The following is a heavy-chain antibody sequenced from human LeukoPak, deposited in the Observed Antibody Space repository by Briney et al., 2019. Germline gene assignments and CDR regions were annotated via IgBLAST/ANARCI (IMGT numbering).Heavy chain of an antibody. CDR1: GGSFSGYY. J-gene: IGHJ6*03. CDR2: INHSGST. Sequence: NPSETLSLTCAVYGGSFSGYYWSWIRQPPGKGLEWIGEINHSGSTNYNPSLKSRVTISVDTSKNQFSLKLSSVTAADTAVYYCARGSELRYLYYYYMDVWGKGTTVTVSS. V-gene: IGHV4-34*01. CDR3: ARGSELRYLYYYYMDV. D-gene: IGHD3-9*01.